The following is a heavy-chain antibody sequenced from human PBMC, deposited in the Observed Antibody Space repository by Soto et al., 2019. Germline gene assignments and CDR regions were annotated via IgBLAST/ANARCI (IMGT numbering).Heavy chain of an antibody. V-gene: IGHV1-24*01. J-gene: IGHJ4*02. CDR1: GYTLTELS. D-gene: IGHD2-2*01. CDR2: FDPEDGET. Sequence: GASVKVSCKVSGYTLTELSMHWVRQAPGKGLEWMGGFDPEDGETIYAQKFQGRVTMTEDTSTDTAYMELSSLRSEDTAVYYCATPIYCSSTSCYDYWGQGTLVTVSS. CDR3: ATPIYCSSTSCYDY.